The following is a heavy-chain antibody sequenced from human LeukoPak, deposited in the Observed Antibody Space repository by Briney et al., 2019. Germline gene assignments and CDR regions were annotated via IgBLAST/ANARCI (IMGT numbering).Heavy chain of an antibody. J-gene: IGHJ4*02. Sequence: GASVKVSCKASGYTFTGYYMHWVRQAPGQGLEWMGWINPNSGGTNYAQKFQGRVTMTRDTSISTAYMELSRLRSDDTAVYYCARELYCGCDCYSPEFDYWGQGTLVTVSS. CDR3: ARELYCGCDCYSPEFDY. CDR2: INPNSGGT. V-gene: IGHV1-2*02. D-gene: IGHD2-21*02. CDR1: GYTFTGYY.